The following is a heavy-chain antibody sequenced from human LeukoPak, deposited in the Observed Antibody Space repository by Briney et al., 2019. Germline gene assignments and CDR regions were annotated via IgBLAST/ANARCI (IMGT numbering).Heavy chain of an antibody. CDR2: ISAYNGNT. CDR1: GYTFTSYG. CDR3: ARTDYDILTGARMDV. V-gene: IGHV1-18*04. Sequence: ASVKVSCKASGYTFTSYGISWVRQAPGQGLEWMGWISAYNGNTNYAQKLQGRVTMTTDTSTSTVYMELRSLRSDDTAIYYCARTDYDILTGARMDVWGKGTTVTVSS. J-gene: IGHJ6*04. D-gene: IGHD3-9*01.